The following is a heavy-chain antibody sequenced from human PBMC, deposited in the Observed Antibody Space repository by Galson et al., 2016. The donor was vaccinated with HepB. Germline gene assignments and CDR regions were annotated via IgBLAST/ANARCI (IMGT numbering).Heavy chain of an antibody. J-gene: IGHJ4*02. V-gene: IGHV1-69*13. CDR3: ARDTMVRGAKMDY. CDR2: IIPIFGTT. Sequence: SVKVSCKASGDTFSTYAISWVRQTPGQGPEWMGGIIPIFGTTNNAQRFQGRVMITADESTSTAYMELSSLRSEDTAVYYCARDTMVRGAKMDYWGQGTLVTVSS. D-gene: IGHD3-10*01. CDR1: GDTFSTYA.